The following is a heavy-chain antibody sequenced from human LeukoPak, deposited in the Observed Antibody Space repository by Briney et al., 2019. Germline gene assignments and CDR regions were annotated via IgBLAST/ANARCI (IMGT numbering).Heavy chain of an antibody. CDR3: ARDLDDYVWGSYYFDY. D-gene: IGHD3-16*01. V-gene: IGHV3-7*03. CDR1: GFTFSSYW. Sequence: GGSLRLSCAASGFTFSSYWMSWVRQAPGKGLEWVANIKQDGSEKYYVDSVKGRFTISRDNAKNSLYLQMNSLRAEDTAVYYCARDLDDYVWGSYYFDYWGQGTLVTASS. CDR2: IKQDGSEK. J-gene: IGHJ4*02.